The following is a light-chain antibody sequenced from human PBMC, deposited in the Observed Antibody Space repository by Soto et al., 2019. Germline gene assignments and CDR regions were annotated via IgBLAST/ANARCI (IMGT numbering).Light chain of an antibody. CDR1: QSISSW. J-gene: IGKJ1*01. Sequence: DIQMTQSPSTLSASVGDGVTITCRASQSISSWLAWYQQKPGKAPKLLIYKASSLESGVPSRLSGSGSGTEFTLTISSLQPDDFATYYCQQYNSYSRTFGQGTKVEIK. V-gene: IGKV1-5*03. CDR3: QQYNSYSRT. CDR2: KAS.